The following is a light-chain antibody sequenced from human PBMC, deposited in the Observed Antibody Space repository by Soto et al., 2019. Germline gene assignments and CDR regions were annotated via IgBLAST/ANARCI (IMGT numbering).Light chain of an antibody. J-gene: IGKJ1*01. CDR1: ESVVRN. V-gene: IGKV3-11*01. CDR3: PQRSHWRKT. CDR2: DAS. Sequence: EIVLTQSPGTLSLSPGERATLSCRASESVVRNLLAWYQQKPGQAPRLLIYDASNRATGIPARFSGSVSGTDFSLTISSLEPEDVAVYYCPQRSHWRKTFGQGTKVDIK.